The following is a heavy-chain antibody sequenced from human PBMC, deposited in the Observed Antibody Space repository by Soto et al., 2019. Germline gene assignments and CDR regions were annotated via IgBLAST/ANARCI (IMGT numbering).Heavy chain of an antibody. Sequence: SETLSLTCTVSGGSISSYYWSWIRQPPGKGLEWIGYIYYSGSTNCNPSLKSRVTISVDTSKNQFSLKLSSVTAADTAVYYCAGSSGWYPFDYWGQGTLVTVSS. CDR2: IYYSGST. CDR1: GGSISSYY. D-gene: IGHD6-19*01. V-gene: IGHV4-59*08. J-gene: IGHJ4*02. CDR3: AGSSGWYPFDY.